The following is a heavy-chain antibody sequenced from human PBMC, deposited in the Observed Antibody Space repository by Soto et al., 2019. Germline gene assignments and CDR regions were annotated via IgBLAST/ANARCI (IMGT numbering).Heavy chain of an antibody. CDR3: ERAGGRHSGGLDY. CDR1: GGTFSSYS. Sequence: QVQLVQSGAEVKKPGSSVKVSCKASGGTFSSYSINWVRQAPGQGLEWMGEIIPIFGTANYAQKFQGRVTITSDQTTSTASVEPSSLSSEDTAVYYWERAGGRHSGGLDYGGQGTLFTVSS. CDR2: IIPIFGTA. V-gene: IGHV1-69*01. D-gene: IGHD1-26*01. J-gene: IGHJ4*02.